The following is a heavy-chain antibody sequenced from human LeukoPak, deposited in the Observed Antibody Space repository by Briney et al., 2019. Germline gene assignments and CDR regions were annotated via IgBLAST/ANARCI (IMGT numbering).Heavy chain of an antibody. J-gene: IGHJ3*02. CDR2: IYYSGST. V-gene: IGHV4-59*01. CDR1: GGSISSYY. D-gene: IGHD3-10*01. CDR3: ARAEWFGELLSAFDI. Sequence: SETLSLTCTVSGGSISSYYSSWIRQPPGKGLEWIGYIYYSGSTNYNPSLKSRVTISVDTSKNQFSLKLSSVTAADTAVYYCARAEWFGELLSAFDIWGQGTMVTVSS.